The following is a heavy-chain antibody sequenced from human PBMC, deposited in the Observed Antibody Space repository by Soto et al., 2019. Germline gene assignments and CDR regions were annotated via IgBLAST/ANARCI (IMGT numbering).Heavy chain of an antibody. D-gene: IGHD3-22*01. CDR3: ARASAYYYDSTGLYYFDY. J-gene: IGHJ4*02. CDR2: IYYRGNT. CDR1: GGSISSGSYY. Sequence: PSETQSLTCSVSGGSISSGSYYWSWIRQPPGKGLEWIGYIYYRGNTFYNPSLKSRVTISVDTSKNQFSLKLSSVTAADTAVYYCARASAYYYDSTGLYYFDYWGQGTLVTVSS. V-gene: IGHV4-30-4*01.